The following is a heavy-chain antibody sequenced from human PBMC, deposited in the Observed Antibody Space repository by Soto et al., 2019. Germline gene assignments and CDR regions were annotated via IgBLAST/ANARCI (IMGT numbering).Heavy chain of an antibody. V-gene: IGHV1-46*01. Sequence: ASVKVSCKASGYTFTSYYMHWVRQAPGQGLEWMGIINPSGGSTSYAQKFQGRVTMTRDTSTSTVYMELSSLRSEDTAVYYCARSLYSGSYGYDFDYWGQGTLVTVSS. D-gene: IGHD1-26*01. CDR2: INPSGGST. J-gene: IGHJ4*02. CDR3: ARSLYSGSYGYDFDY. CDR1: GYTFTSYY.